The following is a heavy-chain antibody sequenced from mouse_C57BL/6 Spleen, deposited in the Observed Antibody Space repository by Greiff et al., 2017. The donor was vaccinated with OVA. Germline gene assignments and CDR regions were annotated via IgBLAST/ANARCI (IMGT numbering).Heavy chain of an antibody. Sequence: QVQLKQPGAELVKPGASVKVSCKASGYTFTSYWMHWVKQRPGQGLEWIGRIHPSDSDTNYNQKFKGKATLTVDKSSSTAYMQLSSLTSEDSAVYYCAIGAYYSNYDAMDYWGQGTSVTVSS. CDR2: IHPSDSDT. CDR1: GYTFTSYW. J-gene: IGHJ4*01. D-gene: IGHD2-5*01. CDR3: AIGAYYSNYDAMDY. V-gene: IGHV1-74*01.